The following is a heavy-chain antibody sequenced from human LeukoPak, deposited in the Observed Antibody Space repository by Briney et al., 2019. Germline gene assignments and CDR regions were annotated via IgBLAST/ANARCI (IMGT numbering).Heavy chain of an antibody. Sequence: SETLSLTCAVYGGSFSGYYWSWIRQPPGKGLEWIGEINHSGSTNYNPSLKSRVTISIDTSKNQFSLKVSFVTAADTAVYYCARHRGYCSSTSCSYNWFDPWGQGTLVTVSS. CDR2: INHSGST. CDR1: GGSFSGYY. D-gene: IGHD2-2*03. J-gene: IGHJ5*02. CDR3: ARHRGYCSSTSCSYNWFDP. V-gene: IGHV4-34*01.